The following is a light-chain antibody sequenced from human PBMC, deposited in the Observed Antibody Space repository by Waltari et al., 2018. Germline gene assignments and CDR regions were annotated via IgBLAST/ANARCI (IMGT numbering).Light chain of an antibody. CDR3: QQYDNWLGT. Sequence: EIVMTQSPATLSVFPGERATLSCRASQSIRSNLAWYQHKPGQAPRLLIYGASTRATGTPARFSGSGSSTEFTLTTSSLQSEVFAVYFCQQYDNWLGTFGQGTKVEIK. CDR1: QSIRSN. J-gene: IGKJ1*01. CDR2: GAS. V-gene: IGKV3-15*01.